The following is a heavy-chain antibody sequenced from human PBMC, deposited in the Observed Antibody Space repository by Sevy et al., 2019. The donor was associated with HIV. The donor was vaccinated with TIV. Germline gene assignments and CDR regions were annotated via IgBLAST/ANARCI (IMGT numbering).Heavy chain of an antibody. V-gene: IGHV3-11*01. Sequence: GGSLRLSCAASGFTFSDYYMSWIRQAPGKGLEWVSYISSSGSTIYYADSVKGRFTISRDNAKNSLYLQMNSLRAEDTAVYYCASHYDFCSGNSDAFDIWGQGTMVTVSS. J-gene: IGHJ3*02. CDR1: GFTFSDYY. CDR2: ISSSGSTI. D-gene: IGHD3-3*01. CDR3: ASHYDFCSGNSDAFDI.